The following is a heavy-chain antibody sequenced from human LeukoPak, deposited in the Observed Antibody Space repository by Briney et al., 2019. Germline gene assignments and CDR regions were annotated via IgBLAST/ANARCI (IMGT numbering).Heavy chain of an antibody. J-gene: IGHJ4*02. CDR1: GFILSSSE. V-gene: IGHV3-30*02. CDR2: IPYRGSDN. D-gene: IGHD4-17*01. CDR3: AKDRHGHYALDY. Sequence: GGSLRLSCVASGFILSSSEMNWVRQAPGKGLEWVAFIPYRGSDNNYAASVKGRFTISRDNSKNMLYLQMNSLRLEDTAVYYCAKDRHGHYALDYCGQGTLVTVSS.